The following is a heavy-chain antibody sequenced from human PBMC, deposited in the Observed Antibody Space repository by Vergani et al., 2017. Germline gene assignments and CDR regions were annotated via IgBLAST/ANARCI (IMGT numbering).Heavy chain of an antibody. CDR3: ARPADYDILTMNAFDI. J-gene: IGHJ3*02. CDR2: IWYDGSNK. V-gene: IGHV3-33*01. CDR1: GFTFSSYG. D-gene: IGHD3-9*01. Sequence: QVQLVESGGGVVQPGRSLRLSCAASGFTFSSYGMHWVRQAPGKGLEWVAVIWYDGSNKYYADSVKCRFTISRDNSKNTLYLQMNSLRAEDTAVYYCARPADYDILTMNAFDIWGQGTMVTVSS.